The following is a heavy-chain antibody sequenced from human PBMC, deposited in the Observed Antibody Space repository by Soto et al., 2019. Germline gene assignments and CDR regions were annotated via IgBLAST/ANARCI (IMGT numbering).Heavy chain of an antibody. CDR3: ARGFGDFWSGYYKCYYYYGMDV. J-gene: IGHJ6*02. D-gene: IGHD3-3*01. Sequence: SETLSLTCAVYGGSFSGYYWSWIRQPPGKGLEWIGEINHSGSTNYNPSLKSRVTISVDTSKNQFSLKLSSVTAADTAVYYCARGFGDFWSGYYKCYYYYGMDVWGQGTTVTVSS. CDR2: INHSGST. V-gene: IGHV4-34*01. CDR1: GGSFSGYY.